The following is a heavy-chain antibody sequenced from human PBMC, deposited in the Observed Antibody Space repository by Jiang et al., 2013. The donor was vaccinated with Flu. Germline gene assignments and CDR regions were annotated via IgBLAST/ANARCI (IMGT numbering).Heavy chain of an antibody. J-gene: IGHJ4*02. CDR3: ARHRYSYGEETYYFDY. V-gene: IGHV4-59*08. CDR2: IYYTGST. Sequence: GSGLVKPSETLSLTCTVSGGSISSYYWSWIRQPPGKGLEWIGYIYYTGSTNYNPSLKSRVTISVDTSKNQFSLKLSSVTAADTAVYYCARHRYSYGEETYYFDYWGQGTLVTVSS. D-gene: IGHD5-18*01. CDR1: GGSISSYY.